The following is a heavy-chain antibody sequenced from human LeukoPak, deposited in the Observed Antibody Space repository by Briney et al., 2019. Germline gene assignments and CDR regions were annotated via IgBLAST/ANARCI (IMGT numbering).Heavy chain of an antibody. CDR1: GYSFTSYW. D-gene: IGHD1-1*01. CDR2: VYPGNSNT. V-gene: IGHV5-51*01. J-gene: IGHJ4*02. CDR3: ARGATTHDY. Sequence: GESLKISCKGFGYSFTSYWIAWVRQMPRMGLEWMGAVYPGNSNTRYSPSFQGQVTISADRSISTAYLQWSSLKASDTAMYYCARGATTHDYWGQGTLVTVSS.